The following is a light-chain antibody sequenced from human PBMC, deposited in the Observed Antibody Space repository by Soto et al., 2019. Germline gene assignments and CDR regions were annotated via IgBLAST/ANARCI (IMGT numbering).Light chain of an antibody. CDR2: DDS. CDR1: NIGGKS. J-gene: IGLJ1*01. CDR3: HVWDSSSDHYV. Sequence: SYELTQPPSVSVAPGQTARITCGGNNIGGKSVHWYQQKPGQAPVLVVYDDSDQPSGIPDRFSGSNSGDTATLTIRRVEAGDEADYYCHVWDSSSDHYVFGTGTKVTVL. V-gene: IGLV3-21*02.